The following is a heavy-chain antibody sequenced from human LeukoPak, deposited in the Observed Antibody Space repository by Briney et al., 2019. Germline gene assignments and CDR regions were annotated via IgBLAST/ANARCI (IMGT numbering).Heavy chain of an antibody. CDR1: GFTFSSYS. Sequence: GGSLRISCAASGFTFSSYSMNWVRQAPGKGLEWVSSISSSSSYIYYADSVKGRFTISRDNAKNSLYLQMNSLRAEDTAVYYCARAAAGSSGWYYDYWGQGTLVTVSS. CDR3: ARAAAGSSGWYYDY. CDR2: ISSSSSYI. J-gene: IGHJ4*02. V-gene: IGHV3-21*01. D-gene: IGHD6-19*01.